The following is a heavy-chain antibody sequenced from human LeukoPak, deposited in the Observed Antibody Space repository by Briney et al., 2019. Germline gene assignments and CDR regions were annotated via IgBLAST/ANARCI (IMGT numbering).Heavy chain of an antibody. J-gene: IGHJ6*02. CDR1: GFTFSGSA. Sequence: GGSLRLSCAASGFTFSGSAMHWVRQASGKGLEWVSRIRSKANSYATAYAASVKGRFTISRDDSRDTAYLQMNSLKTEDTAVYYCARQVAAAAYYYSYGMDVWGQGTTVTVSS. CDR3: ARQVAAAAYYYSYGMDV. D-gene: IGHD6-13*01. V-gene: IGHV3-73*01. CDR2: IRSKANSYAT.